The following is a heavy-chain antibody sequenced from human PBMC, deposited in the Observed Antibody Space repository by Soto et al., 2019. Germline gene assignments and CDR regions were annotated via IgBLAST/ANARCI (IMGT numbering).Heavy chain of an antibody. D-gene: IGHD2-15*01. CDR1: GDTFSSYA. Sequence: QVQLVQSGAEVKKPGSSVKVSCKASGDTFSSYAISWVRQAPGQGLEWMGGIIPIFGTANYAQKFQGRVTITADESTSTAYMELSSLRSEDTAVYYCARDRGTGCRGGSCYPSAYYYYGMDVWGQGTTVTVSS. V-gene: IGHV1-69*01. CDR3: ARDRGTGCRGGSCYPSAYYYYGMDV. CDR2: IIPIFGTA. J-gene: IGHJ6*02.